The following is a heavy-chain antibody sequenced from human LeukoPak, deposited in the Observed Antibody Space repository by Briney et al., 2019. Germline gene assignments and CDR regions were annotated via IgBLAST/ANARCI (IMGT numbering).Heavy chain of an antibody. J-gene: IGHJ4*02. Sequence: SETLSLTCAVSGYSISSGYYWGWIRQPPGKGLEWIGSIYYSGSTYYNPSLKGRVTISVDTSKNQFSLKLSSVTAADTAVYYCARLPYCSSTSCYVGGYYFDYWGQGTLVTVSS. CDR3: ARLPYCSSTSCYVGGYYFDY. V-gene: IGHV4-38-2*01. D-gene: IGHD2-2*01. CDR2: IYYSGST. CDR1: GYSISSGYY.